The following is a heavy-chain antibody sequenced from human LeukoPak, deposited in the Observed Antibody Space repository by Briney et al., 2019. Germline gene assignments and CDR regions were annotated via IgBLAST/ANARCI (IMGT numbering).Heavy chain of an antibody. CDR2: IHYSGST. CDR1: GGSFSSSTYY. J-gene: IGHJ4*02. V-gene: IGHV4-39*01. D-gene: IGHD6-13*01. CDR3: ARHAGVRAAVGTRPFDY. Sequence: SETLSLTCTVSGGSFSSSTYYWGWVRQPPGKGLQWIGSIHYSGSTYYTPSLKSRVTISVDTSKNQFSLKLSSVTAADTAVYYCARHAGVRAAVGTRPFDYWGQGTLVTVSS.